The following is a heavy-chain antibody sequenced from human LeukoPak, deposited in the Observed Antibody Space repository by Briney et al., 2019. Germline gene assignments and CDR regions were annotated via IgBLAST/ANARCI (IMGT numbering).Heavy chain of an antibody. V-gene: IGHV3-23*01. CDR2: ISGNGGTT. CDR1: GFTVSSNS. Sequence: GGSLRLSCTVSGFTVSSNSMSWVRQAPGKGLEWVSAISGNGGTTYYADSVKGRFTISRDNSKNTLYLQMNSLRAEDTAVYYCAKPRDYYGPFAYWGQGTLVTVSS. CDR3: AKPRDYYGPFAY. D-gene: IGHD3-10*01. J-gene: IGHJ4*02.